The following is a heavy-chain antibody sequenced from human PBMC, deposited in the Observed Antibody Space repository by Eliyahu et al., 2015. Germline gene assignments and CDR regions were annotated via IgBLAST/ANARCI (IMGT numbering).Heavy chain of an antibody. D-gene: IGHD6-13*01. CDR1: GGXFSSYA. CDR3: ARGPQFAIAAADSPAFQH. Sequence: QVQLVQSGAEVKKPGSSVXVSCKASGGXFSSYAISWVRQAPGQGLEWMGGIIPIFGTANYAQKFQGRVTITADESTSTAYMELSSLRSEDTAVYYCARGPQFAIAAADSPAFQHWGQGTLVTVSS. J-gene: IGHJ1*01. V-gene: IGHV1-69*01. CDR2: IIPIFGTA.